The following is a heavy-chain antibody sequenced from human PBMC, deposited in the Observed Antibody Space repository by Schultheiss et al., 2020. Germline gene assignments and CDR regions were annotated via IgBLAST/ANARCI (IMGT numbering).Heavy chain of an antibody. CDR1: GFTFSNYA. CDR2: ISGSGGST. J-gene: IGHJ4*02. Sequence: GGSLRLSCAASGFTFSNYAMSWVRQAPGKGLEWVSGISGSGGSTYYADSVKGRFTISRDNAENSLYLQMNSLRAEDTAIYYCARYSTTFDYWGLGALVTVSS. V-gene: IGHV3-23*01. CDR3: ARYSTTFDY. D-gene: IGHD1-14*01.